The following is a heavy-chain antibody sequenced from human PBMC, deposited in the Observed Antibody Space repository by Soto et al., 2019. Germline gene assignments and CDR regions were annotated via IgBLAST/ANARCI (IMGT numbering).Heavy chain of an antibody. Sequence: QVQLQESGPGLVKPSQTLSLTCTVSGGSISGGNYYWSWIRPPPGKGLEWIGFISYSGSTYYSTSLKSRVTISVDTAKSQFYLNLSFVTAADTAVYYCATMGTPATGLYFFDYWGQGSLVTVSS. CDR1: GGSISGGNYY. J-gene: IGHJ4*02. V-gene: IGHV4-30-4*01. D-gene: IGHD2-15*01. CDR2: ISYSGST. CDR3: ATMGTPATGLYFFDY.